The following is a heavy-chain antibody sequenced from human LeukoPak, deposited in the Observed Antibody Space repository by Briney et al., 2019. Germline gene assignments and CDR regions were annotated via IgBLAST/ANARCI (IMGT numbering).Heavy chain of an antibody. D-gene: IGHD2-2*02. J-gene: IGHJ4*02. Sequence: KPPETLSLTCTVPGGSISSYYWSWIREPSGKGLEWGGFIYYRGSTNYNPSLTSRVTISVDTSKKQFSLKLSSVTAAGTAVYYCASLYCCSTSCYRPFDYCGQRTLGTVSS. CDR1: GGSISSYY. CDR2: IYYRGST. CDR3: ASLYCCSTSCYRPFDY. V-gene: IGHV4-59*08.